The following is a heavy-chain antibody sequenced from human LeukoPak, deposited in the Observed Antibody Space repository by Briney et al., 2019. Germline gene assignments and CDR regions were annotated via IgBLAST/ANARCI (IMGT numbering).Heavy chain of an antibody. Sequence: RASVKVSCKASGYTFTSYGISWVRQAPGQGLEWMGWISTYNGSTNYAQKLQGRVTMTTDTSTSTAYMELRSLRPDDTAVYYCARDFENARGVYYATQHDYWGQGTLVTVAS. CDR2: ISTYNGST. V-gene: IGHV1-18*01. CDR1: GYTFTSYG. CDR3: ARDFENARGVYYATQHDY. J-gene: IGHJ4*02. D-gene: IGHD3-10*01.